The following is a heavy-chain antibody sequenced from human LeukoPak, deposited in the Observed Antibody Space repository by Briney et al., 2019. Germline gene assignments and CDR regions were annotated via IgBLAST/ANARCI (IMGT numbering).Heavy chain of an antibody. D-gene: IGHD1-26*01. V-gene: IGHV3-33*06. Sequence: DSVKGRFTISRDNSKSTLYLQMNSLRAEDTAVYYCAKGSSGSYYDAFHIWGQGTMVTVSS. CDR3: AKGSSGSYYDAFHI. J-gene: IGHJ3*02.